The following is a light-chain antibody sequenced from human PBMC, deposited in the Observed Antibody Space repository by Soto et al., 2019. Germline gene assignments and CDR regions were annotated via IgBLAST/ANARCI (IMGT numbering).Light chain of an antibody. CDR1: QDISNY. CDR3: QQYNSYGIT. V-gene: IGKV1-33*01. J-gene: IGKJ5*01. CDR2: DAS. Sequence: DIQMPQSPSSLSASVGDRVTITFQAIQDISNYLNWYQQKPGKAPKLLIYDASNLETGVPSRFSGSGSGTEFTLTISSLQPDDFATYYCQQYNSYGITFGQGTRLEIK.